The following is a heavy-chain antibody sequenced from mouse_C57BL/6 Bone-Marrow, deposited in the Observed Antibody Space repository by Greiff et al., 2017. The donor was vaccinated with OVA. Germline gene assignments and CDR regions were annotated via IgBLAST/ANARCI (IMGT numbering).Heavy chain of an antibody. J-gene: IGHJ4*01. V-gene: IGHV1-20*01. CDR2: INPYNGDT. D-gene: IGHD2-3*01. Sequence: EVQLQESGPELVKPGDSVKISCKASGYSFTGYFMNWVMQSHGKSLEWIGRINPYNGDTFYNQKFKGKATLTVDKSSSTAHMELRSLTSEDSAVYYCARSYDGYYLYYAMDYWGQGTSVTVSS. CDR3: ARSYDGYYLYYAMDY. CDR1: GYSFTGYF.